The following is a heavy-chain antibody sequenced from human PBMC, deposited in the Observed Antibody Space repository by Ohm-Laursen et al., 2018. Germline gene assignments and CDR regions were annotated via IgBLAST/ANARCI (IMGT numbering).Heavy chain of an antibody. CDR3: AKAPIFGVVKTYYFDY. D-gene: IGHD3-3*01. CDR1: GFTFSAYA. V-gene: IGHV3-23*01. J-gene: IGHJ4*02. Sequence: SLRLSCAATGFTFSAYAMSWVRQAPGKGLEWVSAVSGSSDSTYYADSVKGRFTISRDNSKNTLYLQMNSLRAEDTAVYYCAKAPIFGVVKTYYFDYWGQGTLVTVSS. CDR2: VSGSSDST.